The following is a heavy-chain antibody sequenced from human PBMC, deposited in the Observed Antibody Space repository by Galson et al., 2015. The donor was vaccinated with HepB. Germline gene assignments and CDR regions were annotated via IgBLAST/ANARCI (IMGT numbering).Heavy chain of an antibody. J-gene: IGHJ6*02. Sequence: ETLSLTCTVSGGSISSSSYYWGWIRQPPGKGLEWIGSIYYSGSTYYNPSLKSRVTISVDTSKNQFSLKLSSVTAADTAVYYCARAVALDYYYYYYGMDVWGQGTTVTVSS. CDR2: IYYSGST. CDR3: ARAVALDYYYYYYGMDV. CDR1: GGSISSSSYY. D-gene: IGHD6-19*01. V-gene: IGHV4-39*01.